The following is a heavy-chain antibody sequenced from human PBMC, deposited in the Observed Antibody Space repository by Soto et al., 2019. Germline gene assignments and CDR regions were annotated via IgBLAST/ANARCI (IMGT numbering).Heavy chain of an antibody. V-gene: IGHV2-26*01. CDR1: GFSLSNARMG. CDR2: IFSNDEK. CDR3: ARIRSGYDWSYYYYMDV. Sequence: QVTLKESGPVLVNPTETLTLTCTVSGFSLSNARMGVSWIRQPPGKALEWLAHIFSNDEKSYSTSLKSRLTISKDNSQSQVVLTTTNMDPVDTAKYYFARIRSGYDWSYYYYMDVWGQGTTVTVSS. D-gene: IGHD5-12*01. J-gene: IGHJ6*03.